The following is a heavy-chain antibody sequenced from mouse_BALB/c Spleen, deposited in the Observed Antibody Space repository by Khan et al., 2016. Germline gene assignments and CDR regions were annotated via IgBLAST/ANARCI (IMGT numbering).Heavy chain of an antibody. V-gene: IGHV1-7*01. Sequence: QVQLQQPGAELAKPGASVKMSCKASGYTFPNYWIHWVKQRPGQGLEWIGYINPSTGYSEYNQKFKDKATLTADKSYSTAYMQLSSLTSEDSAIYYCARVYGNYVYFDYWGQGTTLTVSS. CDR2: INPSTGYS. D-gene: IGHD2-1*01. CDR1: GYTFPNYW. CDR3: ARVYGNYVYFDY. J-gene: IGHJ2*01.